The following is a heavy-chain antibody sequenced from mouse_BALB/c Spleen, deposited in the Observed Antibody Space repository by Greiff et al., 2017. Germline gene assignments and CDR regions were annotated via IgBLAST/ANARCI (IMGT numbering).Heavy chain of an antibody. CDR2: IDPENGDT. V-gene: IGHV14-4*02. CDR1: GFNIKDYY. D-gene: IGHD1-1*01. J-gene: IGHJ2*01. Sequence: EVHVKQSGAELVRPGASVKLSCTASGFNIKDYYMHWVKQRPEQGLEWIGWIDPENGDTEYAPKFQGKATMTADTSSNTAYLQLSSLTSEDTAVYYCDAFCATVVVPFDYWGQGTTVTVSA. CDR3: DAFCATVVVPFDY.